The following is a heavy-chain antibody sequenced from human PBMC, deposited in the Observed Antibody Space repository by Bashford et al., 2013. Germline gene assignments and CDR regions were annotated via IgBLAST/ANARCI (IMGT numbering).Heavy chain of an antibody. J-gene: IGHJ4*02. D-gene: IGHD2-2*01. CDR3: AKKGGIGSCTSTSSFDY. V-gene: IGHV1-2*02. Sequence: WVRQAPGQGLEWMGWIRPSTGGTTYAQKFQGRVTMTRDTSISTAYMELNSLRAEDTAVYYCAKKGGIGSCTSTSSFDYWGQGTLVTVSS. CDR2: IRPSTGGT.